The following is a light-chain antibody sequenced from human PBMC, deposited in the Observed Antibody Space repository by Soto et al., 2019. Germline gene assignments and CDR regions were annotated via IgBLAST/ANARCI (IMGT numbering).Light chain of an antibody. CDR1: ESISSW. J-gene: IGKJ1*01. Sequence: DIQMTQSPSTLSAAVGDRVTITFRSSESISSWLAWYQQKPGKAPKLLIYKASNLESGVPSRFSGSGSGTEFTLTISSLQHDDFATYYCQQYKSYSRTFGQGTKVDIK. V-gene: IGKV1-5*03. CDR3: QQYKSYSRT. CDR2: KAS.